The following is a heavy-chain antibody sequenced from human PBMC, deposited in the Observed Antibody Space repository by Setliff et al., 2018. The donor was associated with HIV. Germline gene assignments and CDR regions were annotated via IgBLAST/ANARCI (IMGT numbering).Heavy chain of an antibody. Sequence: SETLSLTCAVYTESLTRYDWAWIRQSPEKGLEWIGEIDDSGSIIYNPSLQSRVTMSVDTSKNQFSLKLSSVTAADTAVYYCARDGTGYNFWSGYYNHYYYYYGMDVWGQGITVTVSS. CDR3: ARDGTGYNFWSGYYNHYYYYYGMDV. D-gene: IGHD3-3*01. J-gene: IGHJ6*02. CDR2: IDDSGSI. V-gene: IGHV4-34*01. CDR1: TESLTRYD.